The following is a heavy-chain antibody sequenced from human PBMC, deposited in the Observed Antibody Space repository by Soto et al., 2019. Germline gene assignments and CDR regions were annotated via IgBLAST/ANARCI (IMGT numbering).Heavy chain of an antibody. CDR3: VKDISAPVRGVIPTGMDV. CDR1: GFLFSRYA. CDR2: ISDIGTT. V-gene: IGHV3-23*01. Sequence: EVQLLESGGGLVQPGGSLRLSCEASGFLFSRYAMSWVRQAPGKGLEWVSVISDIGTTYYADFLKGRFTVSRDNSKNTMYLQMNSLRADDTAIYYWVKDISAPVRGVIPTGMDVWGQGTTVTVSS. D-gene: IGHD3-10*01. J-gene: IGHJ6*02.